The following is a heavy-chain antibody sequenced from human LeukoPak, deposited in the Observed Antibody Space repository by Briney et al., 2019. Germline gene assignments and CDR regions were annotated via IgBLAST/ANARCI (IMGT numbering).Heavy chain of an antibody. CDR3: TTVDCSGGRCSVGYFDF. D-gene: IGHD2-15*01. Sequence: ASVTVSFTVSGYTPTDLSIHWVRQAPGKGLEWMGGFDPEDGEIIYARKFQGRVTMTEDTSTDTAYMELSSLRSEDTAVYYCTTVDCSGGRCSVGYFDFWGQGNLVTVSS. J-gene: IGHJ4*02. CDR1: GYTPTDLS. V-gene: IGHV1-24*01. CDR2: FDPEDGEI.